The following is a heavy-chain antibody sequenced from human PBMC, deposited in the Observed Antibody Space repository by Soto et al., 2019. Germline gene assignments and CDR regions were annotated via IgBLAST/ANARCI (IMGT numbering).Heavy chain of an antibody. CDR3: EREVGAPSGWLEP. D-gene: IGHD1-26*01. J-gene: IGHJ5*02. CDR2: TRARGGFK. V-gene: IGHV3-23*01. Sequence: EVQLSESGGALRQPGGSLRLSCAASGFTFTNYAMTWVRQTPGKGLEWVSGTRARGGFKYYADSVRGRFTVSRDNSKNILYLQMDNLRDEDTALYYCEREVGAPSGWLEPWGQGTQVTVSS. CDR1: GFTFTNYA.